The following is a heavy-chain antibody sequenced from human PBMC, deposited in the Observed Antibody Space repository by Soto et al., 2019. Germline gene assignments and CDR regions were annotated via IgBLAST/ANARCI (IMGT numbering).Heavy chain of an antibody. D-gene: IGHD2-2*01. CDR3: AKDKFSDLVDQLDC. J-gene: IGHJ4*02. CDR1: GFTFSNYG. CDR2: ISYDGNTK. Sequence: GGSLRLSCAASGFTFSNYGMHWVRQAPGKGLEWVAVISYDGNTKLYADSVKGRFTISRDNSKSTLDLQMNSLRAEDTAVYYCAKDKFSDLVDQLDCWGQGALVTVSS. V-gene: IGHV3-30*18.